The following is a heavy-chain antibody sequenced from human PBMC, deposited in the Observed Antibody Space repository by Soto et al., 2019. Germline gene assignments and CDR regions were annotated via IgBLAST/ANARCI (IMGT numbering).Heavy chain of an antibody. J-gene: IGHJ6*02. D-gene: IGHD3-16*01. V-gene: IGHV1-18*01. CDR2: ISAYTGNT. Sequence: QVQLVQSGAEVKKPGASVKVSCKASGYTFTSYGISWVRQAPGQGLEWMGWISAYTGNTNYAQKLQGRVTMTTDRSTSTAYMELRSLRSDDTAVYYCARARPYGGDYYYGMDVWGQGTTVTVSS. CDR1: GYTFTSYG. CDR3: ARARPYGGDYYYGMDV.